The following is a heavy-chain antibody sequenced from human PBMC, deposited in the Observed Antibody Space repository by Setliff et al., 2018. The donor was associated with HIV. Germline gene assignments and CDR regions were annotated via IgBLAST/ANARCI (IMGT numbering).Heavy chain of an antibody. CDR2: IYFTGIT. CDR1: GGSINSHY. D-gene: IGHD2-2*01. V-gene: IGHV4-59*11. Sequence: SETLSLTCTVSGGSINSHYWSWIRQPPGKGLEYIGYIYFTGITTYNPSLQSRVTISIDTTKKQLFLRVRSVTAADTAVYYCARGGYSSKWYSWFDPWGQGTLVTVS. J-gene: IGHJ5*01. CDR3: ARGGYSSKWYSWFDP.